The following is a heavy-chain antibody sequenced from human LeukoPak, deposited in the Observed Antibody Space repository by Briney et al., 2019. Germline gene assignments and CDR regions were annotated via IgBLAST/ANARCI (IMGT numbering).Heavy chain of an antibody. CDR2: IYYSGST. D-gene: IGHD6-13*01. Sequence: PSETLSLTCTVSGGPISSYYWSWIRQPPGKGLKWIGYIYYSGSTSYNPSLKSRVTISVDTSKNQFSLKLSSVTAADTAVYYCARRYSSSWKSYYYYYMDVWGKGTKVTISS. CDR3: ARRYSSSWKSYYYYYMDV. J-gene: IGHJ6*03. V-gene: IGHV4-59*01. CDR1: GGPISSYY.